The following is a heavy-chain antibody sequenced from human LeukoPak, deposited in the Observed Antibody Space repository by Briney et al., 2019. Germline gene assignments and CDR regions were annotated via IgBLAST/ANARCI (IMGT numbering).Heavy chain of an antibody. J-gene: IGHJ4*02. CDR1: GGSTSGFY. D-gene: IGHD2/OR15-2a*01. Sequence: SETLSLTCSVSGGSTSGFYWSWLRQPPGKGLEWIGYVYYTGDSNYNPSLKSRVSMSLDTSENQVSLRLSSVTAADTAVYYCARHPFSTPFDYWGRGTLVTVSS. CDR2: VYYTGDS. V-gene: IGHV4-59*08. CDR3: ARHPFSTPFDY.